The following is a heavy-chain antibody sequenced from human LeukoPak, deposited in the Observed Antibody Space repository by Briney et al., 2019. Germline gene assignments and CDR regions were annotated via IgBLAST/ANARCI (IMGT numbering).Heavy chain of an antibody. CDR3: ARAWEVVAFDY. CDR2: IYYSGST. D-gene: IGHD3-22*01. V-gene: IGHV4-31*03. J-gene: IGHJ4*02. Sequence: SETLSLTCTVSGGSISSGGYYWSWIRQHPGKGLEWIGYIYYSGSTYYNPSLKSRVTISVDTSKNQFSLKLSSVTTADTAVYYCARAWEVVAFDYWGQGTLVTVSS. CDR1: GGSISSGGYY.